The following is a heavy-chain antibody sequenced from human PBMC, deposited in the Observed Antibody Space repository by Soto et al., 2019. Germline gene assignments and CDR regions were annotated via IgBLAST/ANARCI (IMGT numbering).Heavy chain of an antibody. CDR1: GFTFSNYG. CDR3: ARDFWPVNTCYVL. Sequence: GGSLRLSCVASGFTFSNYGMHWVSKARGKGLVWVAGIDYNEINQYYIDPVNGRFTIPREQSKNPLYLQMNSLRAKDTHIYYCARDFWPVNTCYVLWGQGVLVTVPS. CDR2: IDYNEINQ. V-gene: IGHV3-33*01. D-gene: IGHD2-2*01. J-gene: IGHJ4*02.